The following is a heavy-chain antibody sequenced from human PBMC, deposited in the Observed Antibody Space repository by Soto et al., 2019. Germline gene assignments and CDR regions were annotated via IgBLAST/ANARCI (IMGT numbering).Heavy chain of an antibody. CDR1: VGYISIYY. Sequence: AEALCLTCTVSVGYISIYYWGWIRQPPGKGLEWIGYIYYSGSTNYNPSLKSRVTISVDTSKNQFSLKLSSVTAADTAVYYCARGGSYYDYWGQGTMVTVSS. D-gene: IGHD1-26*01. CDR3: ARGGSYYDY. J-gene: IGHJ4*02. V-gene: IGHV4-59*01. CDR2: IYYSGST.